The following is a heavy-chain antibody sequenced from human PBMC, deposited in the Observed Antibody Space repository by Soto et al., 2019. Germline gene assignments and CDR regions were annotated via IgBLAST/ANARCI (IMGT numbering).Heavy chain of an antibody. CDR3: ASRLGYYDTAFDY. CDR1: GGTFSSYA. V-gene: IGHV1-69*06. Sequence: SVKVSCQASGGTFSSYAISWVRQAPGQGLEWMGGIIPIFGTANYAQKFQGRVTITADKSTSTAYMELSSLRSEDTAVYYCASRLGYYDTAFDYWGQGTLVTVSS. D-gene: IGHD3-22*01. CDR2: IIPIFGTA. J-gene: IGHJ4*02.